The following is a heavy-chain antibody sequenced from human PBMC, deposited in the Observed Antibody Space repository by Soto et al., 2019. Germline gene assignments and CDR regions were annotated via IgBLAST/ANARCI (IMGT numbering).Heavy chain of an antibody. CDR1: GFTFSSYG. V-gene: IGHV3-33*01. CDR2: IWYDGSNK. J-gene: IGHJ4*02. Sequence: QVQLVESGGGVVQPGRSLRLSCAASGFTFSSYGMHWVRQAPGKGLEWVAVIWYDGSNKYYADSVKGRFTISRDNSKNTLYLQMNSLRAEDTAVYCCARGGREWLLPSFDYWGQGTLVTVSS. CDR3: ARGGREWLLPSFDY. D-gene: IGHD3-3*01.